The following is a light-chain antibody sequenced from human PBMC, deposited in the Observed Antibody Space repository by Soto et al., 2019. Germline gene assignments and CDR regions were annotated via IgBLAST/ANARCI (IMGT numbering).Light chain of an antibody. CDR3: QQSYSTPPT. J-gene: IGKJ4*01. CDR1: QSISSY. V-gene: IGKV1-39*01. CDR2: AAS. Sequence: DIQMTQSPSSLSASVGDRVTITCRASQSISSYLNWYQQKPGKAPKLLIYAASSLQSGVPSRFSGSGSGTDVTLTICSLQPEDFATYYCQQSYSTPPTFGGGTKVEIK.